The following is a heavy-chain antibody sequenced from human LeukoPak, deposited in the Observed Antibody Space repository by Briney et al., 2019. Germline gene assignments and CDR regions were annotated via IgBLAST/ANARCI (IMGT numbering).Heavy chain of an antibody. CDR3: ARGGLQRITMIVVVIPPYGMDV. V-gene: IGHV1-69*13. Sequence: AASVKVSCKASGGTFSGYAISWVRQAPGQGLEWMGGIIPICGTANYAQKFQGRVTITANESTSTAYMELSSLRSEDTAVYYCARGGLQRITMIVVVIPPYGMDVWGQGTTVTVSS. J-gene: IGHJ6*02. CDR2: IIPICGTA. D-gene: IGHD3-22*01. CDR1: GGTFSGYA.